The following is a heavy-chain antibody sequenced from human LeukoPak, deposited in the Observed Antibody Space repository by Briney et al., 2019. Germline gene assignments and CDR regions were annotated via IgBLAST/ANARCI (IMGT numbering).Heavy chain of an antibody. D-gene: IGHD3-10*01. V-gene: IGHV1-18*01. J-gene: IGHJ4*02. Sequence: GASVKVSCKASGYIYTSYGINWVRQAPGQGLEWMGWISAYNGNTNYAQKLQGRVTMTTDTSTSTAYMELRSLSADDTAVYYCTRGPEWFGVNVDYWGQGTLVTVSS. CDR2: ISAYNGNT. CDR1: GYIYTSYG. CDR3: TRGPEWFGVNVDY.